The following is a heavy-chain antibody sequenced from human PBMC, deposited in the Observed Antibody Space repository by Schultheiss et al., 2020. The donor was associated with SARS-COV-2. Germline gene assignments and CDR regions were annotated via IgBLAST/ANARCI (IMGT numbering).Heavy chain of an antibody. CDR2: ISGSGGRI. CDR3: ARDVAWFGRNGMDV. V-gene: IGHV3-23*01. CDR1: GFTFSTYA. Sequence: GGSLRLSCEASGFTFSTYAMSWVRQASGKRLEWVATISGSGGRIYYEDSVKGRFTISRDNSKNTVYLQMNSLRGEDTAVYYCARDVAWFGRNGMDVWGQGTTVTVSS. D-gene: IGHD3-10*01. J-gene: IGHJ6*02.